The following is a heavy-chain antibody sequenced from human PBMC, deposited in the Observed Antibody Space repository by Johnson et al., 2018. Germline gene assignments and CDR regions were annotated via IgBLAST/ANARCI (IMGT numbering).Heavy chain of an antibody. D-gene: IGHD1-26*01. V-gene: IGHV4-59*13. CDR3: ATAVGMGYDDMDV. Sequence: QVQLQESGPGLVTXSETLSLXCTVSGASITDDYWVWIRRPPGKGLEWIGSVSYSGTTSYHPSLSRRVTISVDTSKTQFVLRLRSVTAADTAIYYCATAVGMGYDDMDVWGKGTTVTVSS. CDR2: VSYSGTT. CDR1: GASITDDY. J-gene: IGHJ6*03.